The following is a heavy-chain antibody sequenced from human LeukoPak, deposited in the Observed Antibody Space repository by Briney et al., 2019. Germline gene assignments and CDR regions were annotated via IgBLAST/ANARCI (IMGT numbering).Heavy chain of an antibody. V-gene: IGHV1-46*01. Sequence: ASVKVSCKAFGYTFTSYYMHWVRQAPGQGLEWMGIINPSGGSTSYAQKFQGRVTMTRDTSTSTVYMELSSLRSEDTAVYYCARERIGVAFGDAFDIWGQGTMVTVSS. CDR1: GYTFTSYY. CDR3: ARERIGVAFGDAFDI. D-gene: IGHD2-15*01. CDR2: INPSGGST. J-gene: IGHJ3*02.